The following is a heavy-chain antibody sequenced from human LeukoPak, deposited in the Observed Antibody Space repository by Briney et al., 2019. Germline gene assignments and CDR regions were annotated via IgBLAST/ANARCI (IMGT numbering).Heavy chain of an antibody. CDR1: GFTFSAYW. J-gene: IGHJ3*02. V-gene: IGHV3-74*01. CDR3: AKDTVMNAFDI. CDR2: INSDGFSI. D-gene: IGHD4-11*01. Sequence: PGGSLRLSCAASGFTFSAYWMHWVRQAPGKGLVWVSRINSDGFSIAYADSVKGRFTISRDNAKNTLYLQMNSLRAEDTAVYYCAKDTVMNAFDIWGQGTMVTVSS.